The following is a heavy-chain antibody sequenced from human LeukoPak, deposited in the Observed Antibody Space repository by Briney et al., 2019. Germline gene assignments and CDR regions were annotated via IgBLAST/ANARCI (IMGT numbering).Heavy chain of an antibody. D-gene: IGHD1-26*01. J-gene: IGHJ4*02. CDR1: GFTFSAYW. V-gene: IGHV3-7*01. CDR2: INQDGSVQ. Sequence: GGSLRLSCAASGFTFSAYWMTWVRQAPGKGLEWVANINQDGSVQYYVDSVKGRFTISRDNAKTSLFLQMNSLRAEDTAVYYCARGGAPDNWGQGTLVTVSS. CDR3: ARGGAPDN.